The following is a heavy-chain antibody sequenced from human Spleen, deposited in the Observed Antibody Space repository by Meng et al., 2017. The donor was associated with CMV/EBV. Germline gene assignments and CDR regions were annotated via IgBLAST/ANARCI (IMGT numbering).Heavy chain of an antibody. Sequence: SGFTFSVYPMHWIRQSPGKGAEWVAVISHHGSNKYYADSVKGRFTISRDNSKNTRYLQMSSLRSEDTAVYYCARPPYDLGGYNWFDPWGQGTLVTVSS. D-gene: IGHD3-22*01. CDR2: ISHHGSNK. V-gene: IGHV3-30*04. J-gene: IGHJ5*02. CDR1: GFTFSVYP. CDR3: ARPPYDLGGYNWFDP.